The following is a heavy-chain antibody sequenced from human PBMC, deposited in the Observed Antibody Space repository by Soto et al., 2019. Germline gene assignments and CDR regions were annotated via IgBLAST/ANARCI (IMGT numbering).Heavy chain of an antibody. CDR1: GGTFSSYA. D-gene: IGHD2-15*01. V-gene: IGHV1-69*01. CDR2: IIPIFGTA. J-gene: IGHJ6*02. Sequence: QVQLVQSGAEVKKPGSSVKVSCKASGGTFSSYAISWVRQAPGQGLEWMGGIIPIFGTANYAQKFQGRVTITADESTSTAYMELSSLRSEDTAVYYCARELGCCSGGSCYRPYYYYGMDVWGQGTTVTVSS. CDR3: ARELGCCSGGSCYRPYYYYGMDV.